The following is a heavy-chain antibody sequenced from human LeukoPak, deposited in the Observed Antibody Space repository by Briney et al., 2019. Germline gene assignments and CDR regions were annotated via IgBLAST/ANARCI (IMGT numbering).Heavy chain of an antibody. Sequence: GGSLRLSCAASGFTFSSYWKSWVRQAPGKGLEWVANIKQDGSEKYYVDSVKGRFTISRDNAKNSLYLQMNSLRAEDTAVYYCARVVTDWGQGTLVTVSS. D-gene: IGHD4-11*01. V-gene: IGHV3-7*01. CDR2: IKQDGSEK. CDR1: GFTFSSYW. J-gene: IGHJ4*02. CDR3: ARVVTD.